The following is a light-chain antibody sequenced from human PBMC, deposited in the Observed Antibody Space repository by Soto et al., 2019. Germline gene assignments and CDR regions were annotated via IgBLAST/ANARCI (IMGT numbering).Light chain of an antibody. J-gene: IGKJ4*01. CDR2: DAS. CDR3: EQYHEWPLT. Sequence: ETVMTQSPGTLSVSPGEGATLSCRASQSVSSNLAWYQQKPGQAPRLLIYDASTRATGIPARFSGSGSGTEFTLTISSLQSEDFAVYDCEQYHEWPLTFGGGTEVEIK. CDR1: QSVSSN. V-gene: IGKV3D-15*01.